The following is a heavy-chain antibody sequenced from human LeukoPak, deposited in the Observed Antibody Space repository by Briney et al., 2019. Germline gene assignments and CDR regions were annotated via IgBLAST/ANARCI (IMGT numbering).Heavy chain of an antibody. Sequence: PSETLSLTCTVSGGSVKSYYWSWIRQPPGKGLEWIGYIYYSGSTNYNPSLKSRVTISVDTSKNQFSLKLSSVTAADTAVYYCASHYYDSSGYYRYWGQGTLVTVSS. CDR3: ASHYYDSSGYYRY. CDR2: IYYSGST. V-gene: IGHV4-59*02. J-gene: IGHJ4*02. D-gene: IGHD3-22*01. CDR1: GGSVKSYY.